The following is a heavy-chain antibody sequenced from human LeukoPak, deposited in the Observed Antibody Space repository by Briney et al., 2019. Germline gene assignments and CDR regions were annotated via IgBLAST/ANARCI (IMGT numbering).Heavy chain of an antibody. CDR2: TIPIFGTA. Sequence: SVKVSCKASGGTFSSYAISWVRQAPGQGLEWMGGTIPIFGTANYAQKFQGRVTITADESTSTAYMELSSLRSEDTAVYYCARDGGPTGYYAFDIWGQGTMVTVSS. CDR3: ARDGGPTGYYAFDI. D-gene: IGHD3-9*01. CDR1: GGTFSSYA. V-gene: IGHV1-69*13. J-gene: IGHJ3*02.